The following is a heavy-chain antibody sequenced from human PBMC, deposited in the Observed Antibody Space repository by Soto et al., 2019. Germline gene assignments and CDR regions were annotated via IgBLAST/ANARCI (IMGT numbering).Heavy chain of an antibody. Sequence: GGSLRLSCAASGFTFSSYAMHWVRQAPGKGLEWVAVISYDGSNKYYADSVKGRFTISRDNSKNTLYLQMNSLRAEDTAVYYCARDVYGSGNPPGWGQGTLVTVS. V-gene: IGHV3-30-3*01. J-gene: IGHJ4*02. CDR1: GFTFSSYA. CDR2: ISYDGSNK. CDR3: ARDVYGSGNPPG. D-gene: IGHD3-10*01.